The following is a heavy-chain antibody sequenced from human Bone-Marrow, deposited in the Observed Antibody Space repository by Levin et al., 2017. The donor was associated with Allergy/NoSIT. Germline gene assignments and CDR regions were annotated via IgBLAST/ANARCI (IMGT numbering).Heavy chain of an antibody. CDR2: ISGSGTNT. CDR1: GFIFSSYA. D-gene: IGHD2-8*01. J-gene: IGHJ6*02. V-gene: IGHV3-23*01. CDR3: AESLCGNAVCNNHYCYGMDV. Sequence: GGSLRLSCAASGFIFSSYAMSWARLAPGKGLEWVSGISGSGTNTYYADSLKGRFTISRDNSTDTLYLEMTGLTAEDTAVYICAESLCGNAVCNNHYCYGMDVWGQGTSVTVSS.